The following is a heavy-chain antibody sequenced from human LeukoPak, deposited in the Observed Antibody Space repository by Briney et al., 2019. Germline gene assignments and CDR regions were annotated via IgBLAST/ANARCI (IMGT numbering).Heavy chain of an antibody. CDR3: ARDRSGGYMAYYYYMDV. CDR1: GFTFSSYW. D-gene: IGHD5-12*01. V-gene: IGHV3-74*01. J-gene: IGHJ6*03. CDR2: INSDGSST. Sequence: GGSLRLSCAASGFTFSSYWMHWVRQAPGKGLVWVSRINSDGSSTSYADSVKGRFTISRDNAKNTLYLQMNSLRAEDTAVYYCARDRSGGYMAYYYYMDVWGKGTTVTVSS.